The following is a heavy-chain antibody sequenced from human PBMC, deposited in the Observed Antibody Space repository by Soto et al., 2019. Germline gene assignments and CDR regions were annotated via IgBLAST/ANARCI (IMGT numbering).Heavy chain of an antibody. J-gene: IGHJ4*02. CDR3: AKVGPKERRTYYDFCSGYPGDY. CDR1: GFTFSSYG. Sequence: GGSLRLSCAASGFTFSSYGMHWVRQAPGKGLEWVAVISYDGSNKYYADSVKGRFTISRDNSKNTLYLQMNSLRAEDTAVYYCAKVGPKERRTYYDFCSGYPGDYWGQGTLVTVSS. D-gene: IGHD3-3*01. CDR2: ISYDGSNK. V-gene: IGHV3-30*18.